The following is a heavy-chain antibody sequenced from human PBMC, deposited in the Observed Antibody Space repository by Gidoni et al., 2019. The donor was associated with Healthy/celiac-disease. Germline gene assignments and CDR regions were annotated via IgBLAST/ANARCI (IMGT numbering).Heavy chain of an antibody. V-gene: IGHV3-30*18. CDR2: ISYDGSNK. D-gene: IGHD5-18*01. CDR1: GFTFSSYG. Sequence: QVQLVESGGGVVQPGRSLRLSCAASGFTFSSYGMHWVRQAPGKGLEWVAVISYDGSNKYYADSVKGRFTISRDNSKNTLYLQMNSLRAEDTAVYYCAKGVGGGYSYGPDYWGQGTLVTVSS. J-gene: IGHJ4*02. CDR3: AKGVGGGYSYGPDY.